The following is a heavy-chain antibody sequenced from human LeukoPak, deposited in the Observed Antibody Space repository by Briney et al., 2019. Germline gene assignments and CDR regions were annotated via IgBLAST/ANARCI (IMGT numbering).Heavy chain of an antibody. D-gene: IGHD4-17*01. J-gene: IGHJ3*02. V-gene: IGHV3-48*03. Sequence: GGSLRLSCAASGFTFSSYEMNWVRQAPGKGLEWVSYISSSGSTIYYADSVKGRFTISRDNAKNSLYLQMNSLRAEDTAVYYCAREGALTVTKDAFDIWGQGTMVTVSS. CDR1: GFTFSSYE. CDR3: AREGALTVTKDAFDI. CDR2: ISSSGSTI.